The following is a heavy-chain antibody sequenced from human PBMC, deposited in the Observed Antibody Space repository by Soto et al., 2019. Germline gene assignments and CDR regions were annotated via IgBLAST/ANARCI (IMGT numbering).Heavy chain of an antibody. Sequence: KASETLSLTCTVSGDSIGSYFWSWIRQAPGKGLEWIAYIHYSGSTKSNPSLKSRVTISVDTSKNQFSLNLSSVTAADTAMYYCARAILCSGGRCYRFDPWCPGTLLTV. V-gene: IGHV4-59*01. CDR2: IHYSGST. CDR3: ARAILCSGGRCYRFDP. D-gene: IGHD2-15*01. CDR1: GDSIGSYF. J-gene: IGHJ5*02.